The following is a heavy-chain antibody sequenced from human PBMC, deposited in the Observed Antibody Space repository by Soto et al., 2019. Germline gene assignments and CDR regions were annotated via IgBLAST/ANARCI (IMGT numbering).Heavy chain of an antibody. CDR1: GGSISSYY. J-gene: IGHJ6*02. CDR2: NYYSGST. Sequence: SETLSLTCTVSGGSISSYYWSWIRQPPGKGLEWIGYNYYSGSTNYNPSLKSRVTISVDTSKNQFSLKLSSVTAADTAVYYCARDFRDGYISYGMDVWGQGTTVTVSS. V-gene: IGHV4-59*01. CDR3: ARDFRDGYISYGMDV. D-gene: IGHD5-12*01.